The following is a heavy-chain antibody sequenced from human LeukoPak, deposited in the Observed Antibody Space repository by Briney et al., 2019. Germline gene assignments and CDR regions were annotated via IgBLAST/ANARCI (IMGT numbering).Heavy chain of an antibody. V-gene: IGHV1-3*04. CDR1: GYTFTSYA. Sequence: AASVTVSCTASGYTFTSYAMHWVRQAPGQRLEWMGWINTGNGNTKYSQKFQGGVTITRDTSASTAYLELTSLRSEDTAVYYCARFSGAFDIWGQGTMVTVSS. CDR2: INTGNGNT. CDR3: ARFSGAFDI. J-gene: IGHJ3*02. D-gene: IGHD1-26*01.